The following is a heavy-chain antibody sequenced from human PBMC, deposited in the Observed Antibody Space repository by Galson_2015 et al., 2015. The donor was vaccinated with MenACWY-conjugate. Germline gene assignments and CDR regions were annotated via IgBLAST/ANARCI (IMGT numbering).Heavy chain of an antibody. D-gene: IGHD6-13*01. J-gene: IGHJ4*02. Sequence: SLRLSCAASGFTFSNYAMSWVRQAPGRGLEWVSSITAGGITTYYADSVKGRFTISRDNSKNTLYLQMNSLGGEDTAVYYCARDPDFASSTWYAPGDYWGQGTLVTVSS. CDR3: ARDPDFASSTWYAPGDY. V-gene: IGHV3-23*01. CDR2: ITAGGITT. CDR1: GFTFSNYA.